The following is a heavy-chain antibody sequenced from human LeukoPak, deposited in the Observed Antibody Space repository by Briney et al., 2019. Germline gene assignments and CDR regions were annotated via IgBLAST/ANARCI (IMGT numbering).Heavy chain of an antibody. D-gene: IGHD3-10*01. CDR1: GGSFSGYY. V-gene: IGHV4-34*01. Sequence: SETLSLTCAVYGGSFSGYYWSWIRQPPGKGLEWIGEINHSGSTNYNPSLKSRVTISVDTSKNQFSLKLSSVTAADTAVYYCARETQLLWFGEFAYYFDYWGQGTLVTVSS. CDR2: INHSGST. CDR3: ARETQLLWFGEFAYYFDY. J-gene: IGHJ4*02.